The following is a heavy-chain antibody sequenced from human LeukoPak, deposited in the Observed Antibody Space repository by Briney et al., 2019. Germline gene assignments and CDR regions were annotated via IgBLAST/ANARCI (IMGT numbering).Heavy chain of an antibody. Sequence: AGGSLRLSCAASGFTFSPYGMRWVRQAPGKGLEWVTFIQSDGTDKHYADSVKGRFTISRDNSKNTLFLQMNSLRAEDTAVYYCARDRWPWYLDLWGRGTLVTVSS. V-gene: IGHV3-30*02. CDR2: IQSDGTDK. CDR3: ARDRWPWYLDL. CDR1: GFTFSPYG. J-gene: IGHJ2*01. D-gene: IGHD5-24*01.